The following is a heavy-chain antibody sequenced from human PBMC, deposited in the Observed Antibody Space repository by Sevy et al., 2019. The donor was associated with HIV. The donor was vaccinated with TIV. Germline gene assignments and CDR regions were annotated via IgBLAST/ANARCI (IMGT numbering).Heavy chain of an antibody. CDR3: ARGENFWSPFCAMDV. CDR2: INPNSGGT. CDR1: EYTFTGYH. V-gene: IGHV1-2*02. J-gene: IGHJ6*02. Sequence: ASVKVSCKASEYTFTGYHMHWVRQAPGQGLEWMGWINPNSGGTNYAQKFQGRVTMTTDTSINTAYMELSRLTSDDTAVYFCARGENFWSPFCAMDVWGQGTTVTVSS. D-gene: IGHD3-3*01.